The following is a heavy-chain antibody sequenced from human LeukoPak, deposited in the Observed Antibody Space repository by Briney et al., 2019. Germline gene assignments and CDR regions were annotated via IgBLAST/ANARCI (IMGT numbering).Heavy chain of an antibody. D-gene: IGHD4-17*01. Sequence: GGSPRLSCAASGFTFSSYAMSWVRQAPGKGLEWVSAISGSGGSTYYADSVKGRFTISRDNSKNTLYLQMNSLRAEDTAVYYCAKGLGDYIDYFNYWGQGALVTVSS. CDR2: ISGSGGST. V-gene: IGHV3-23*01. CDR3: AKGLGDYIDYFNY. J-gene: IGHJ4*02. CDR1: GFTFSSYA.